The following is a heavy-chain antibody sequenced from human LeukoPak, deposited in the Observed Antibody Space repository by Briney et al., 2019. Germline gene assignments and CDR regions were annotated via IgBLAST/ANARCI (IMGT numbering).Heavy chain of an antibody. J-gene: IGHJ6*03. V-gene: IGHV4-61*02. D-gene: IGHD6-19*01. CDR3: ARDKYSSGWYTGYMDV. CDR2: IYTSRTT. CDR1: GGSISSGSYY. Sequence: SETLSLTCTVSGGSISSGSYYWSWIRQPAGKGLEWIGRIYTSRTTNYNPSLESRVTISINTSKNQFSLKLSSVTAADTAVYYCARDKYSSGWYTGYMDVWGKGTTVTIPS.